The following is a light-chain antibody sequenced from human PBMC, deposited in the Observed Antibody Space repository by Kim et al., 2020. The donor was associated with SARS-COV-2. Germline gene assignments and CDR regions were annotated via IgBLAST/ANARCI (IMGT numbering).Light chain of an antibody. CDR1: NIGSKS. V-gene: IGLV3-21*04. CDR3: QVWDSSSDHVV. CDR2: YDS. Sequence: SYELTQPPSVSVAPGKTARITCGENNIGSKSVHWYQQKPGQAPVLVIYYDSDRPSGIPERFSGSNSGNTATLTISRVEAGDEADYYCQVWDSSSDHVVFGGGTQLNVL. J-gene: IGLJ2*01.